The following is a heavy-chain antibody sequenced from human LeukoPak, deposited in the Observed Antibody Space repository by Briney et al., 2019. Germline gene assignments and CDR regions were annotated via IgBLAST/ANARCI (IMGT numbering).Heavy chain of an antibody. CDR3: AKDTGSYYDY. D-gene: IGHD3-10*01. V-gene: IGHV3-21*01. CDR2: ISSSSSYI. CDR1: GFTFSTFA. Sequence: GGSLRLSCAASGFTFSTFAMIWVRQPPGKGLEWVSSISSSSSYIYYADSVKGRFTISRDNSKNTLYLEMNGLRAEDTAVYYCAKDTGSYYDYWGQGILVTVSS. J-gene: IGHJ4*02.